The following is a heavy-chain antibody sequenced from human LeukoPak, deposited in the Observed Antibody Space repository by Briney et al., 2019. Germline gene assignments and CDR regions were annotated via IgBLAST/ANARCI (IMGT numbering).Heavy chain of an antibody. CDR2: IIPILGIA. CDR1: GGTFSSYA. V-gene: IGHV1-69*04. D-gene: IGHD5-12*01. J-gene: IGHJ4*02. Sequence: SVKVSCKASGGTFSSYAISWVRQAPGQGLEWIGRIIPILGIANYAQKFQGRVTITVDKSTSTAYMELSSLRSEDTAVYYCARDLFQGYSGYEKYYFDYWGQGTLVTVSS. CDR3: ARDLFQGYSGYEKYYFDY.